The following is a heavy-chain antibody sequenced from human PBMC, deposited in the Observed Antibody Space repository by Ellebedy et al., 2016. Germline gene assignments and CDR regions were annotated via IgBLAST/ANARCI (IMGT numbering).Heavy chain of an antibody. CDR3: ARSLYSSSWYAPYYYYGMDV. V-gene: IGHV1-3*01. CDR2: INAGNGNT. J-gene: IGHJ6*02. CDR1: GYTFTSYA. D-gene: IGHD6-13*01. Sequence: ASVKVSCKASGYTFTSYAMHWVRQAPGQRLEWMGWINAGNGNTKYSQKFQGRVTITRDTSASTAYMELSSLRSEDTAVYYCARSLYSSSWYAPYYYYGMDVWGQGTTVIVSS.